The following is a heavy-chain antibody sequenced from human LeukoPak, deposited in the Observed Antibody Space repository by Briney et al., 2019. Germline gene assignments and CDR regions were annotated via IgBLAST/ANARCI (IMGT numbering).Heavy chain of an antibody. CDR2: IKQDGSEK. CDR1: GFTFSNYW. D-gene: IGHD3-10*01. V-gene: IGHV3-7*01. CDR3: ARGLIRGLWFGELLYYFDY. Sequence: GGSLRLSCAASGFTFSNYWMTWVRQAPGKGLEWVANIKQDGSEKYYVDSVKGRFTISRDNAKNSLYLQMNSLRAEDTAVYYCARGLIRGLWFGELLYYFDYWGQGTLVTVSS. J-gene: IGHJ4*02.